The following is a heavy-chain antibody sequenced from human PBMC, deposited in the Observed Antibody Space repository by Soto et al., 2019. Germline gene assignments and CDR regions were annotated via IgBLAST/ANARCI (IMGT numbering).Heavy chain of an antibody. D-gene: IGHD3-9*01. CDR2: INHSGST. CDR3: ARDPRPGDYDILTGYSYYYYYGMDV. J-gene: IGHJ6*02. Sequence: SETLSLTCAVYGGSFSGYYWSWIRQPPGKGLEWIGEINHSGSTNYNPSLKSRVTISVDTSKNQFSLKLSSVTAADTAVYYCARDPRPGDYDILTGYSYYYYYGMDVWGQGTTVTV. CDR1: GGSFSGYY. V-gene: IGHV4-34*01.